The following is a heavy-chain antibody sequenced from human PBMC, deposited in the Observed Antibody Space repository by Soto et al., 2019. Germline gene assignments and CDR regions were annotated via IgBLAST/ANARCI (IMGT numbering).Heavy chain of an antibody. CDR1: GGSISSGDYY. D-gene: IGHD3-10*01. CDR3: ATGRVLYGSEY. J-gene: IGHJ4*02. Sequence: PSETLSLTCTVSGGSISSGDYYWSWIRQPPGKGLEWIGSIYYSGSTNYKPSLKSRVTISVDTSKNQFSLKLNSVTAADTALYYCATGRVLYGSEYWGQGTLVTVSS. V-gene: IGHV4-30-4*01. CDR2: IYYSGST.